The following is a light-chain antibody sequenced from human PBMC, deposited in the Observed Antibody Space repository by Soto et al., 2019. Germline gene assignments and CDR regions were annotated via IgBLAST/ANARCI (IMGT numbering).Light chain of an antibody. J-gene: IGKJ4*01. CDR2: KAS. V-gene: IGKV1-5*03. CDR1: QNIGTW. Sequence: DIQMTQSPATLSASLGDRVTITCRASQNIGTWLAWYQQKPGEAPKLLIYKASTLETGVPGTFSGSGSGTEFTLTINSLQPDDAAVYFCQQYDDYPLTFGGGTKVEIK. CDR3: QQYDDYPLT.